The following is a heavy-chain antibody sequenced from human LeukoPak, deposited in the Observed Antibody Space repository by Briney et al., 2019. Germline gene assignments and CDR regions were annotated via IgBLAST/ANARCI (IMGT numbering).Heavy chain of an antibody. V-gene: IGHV3-7*01. CDR3: ARERWNWNDGGYFDY. J-gene: IGHJ4*02. D-gene: IGHD1-1*01. CDR1: GFTFSSYW. Sequence: GGSLRLSCAASGFTFSSYWMSWVRQAPGKGLEWVANIKQDGSEKYYVDSVKGRFTISRDNARNSLYLQMNSLRAEDTAVYYCARERWNWNDGGYFDYWGQGTLVTVSS. CDR2: IKQDGSEK.